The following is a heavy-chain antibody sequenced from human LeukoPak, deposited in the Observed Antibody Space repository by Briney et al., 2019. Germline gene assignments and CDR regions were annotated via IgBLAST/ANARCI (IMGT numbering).Heavy chain of an antibody. CDR2: IIPIFGTA. J-gene: IGHJ6*03. V-gene: IGHV1-69*13. CDR1: GGTFSSYA. D-gene: IGHD2-2*01. CDR3: ARETALVVPAARIYYYMDV. Sequence: GASVKVSCKASGGTFSSYAISWVRQAPGQGLEWMGGIIPIFGTANYAQKFQGRVTITADESTSTAYMELSSLRSEDTAVYYCARETALVVPAARIYYYMDVWGKGTTVTVSS.